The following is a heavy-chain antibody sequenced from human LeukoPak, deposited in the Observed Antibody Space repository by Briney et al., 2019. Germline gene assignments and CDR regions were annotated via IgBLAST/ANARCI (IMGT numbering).Heavy chain of an antibody. CDR3: ARVRYSSSLDY. CDR1: GGSLSSYY. D-gene: IGHD6-6*01. CDR2: IYSSGST. V-gene: IGHV4-59*01. J-gene: IGHJ4*02. Sequence: SETLSLTCTVSGGSLSSYYWSWIRQPPGKGLEWIGYIYSSGSTNYNPSLKSRVTISVDTSKNQFSLKLSSVTAADTAVYYCARVRYSSSLDYWGQGTLVTVSS.